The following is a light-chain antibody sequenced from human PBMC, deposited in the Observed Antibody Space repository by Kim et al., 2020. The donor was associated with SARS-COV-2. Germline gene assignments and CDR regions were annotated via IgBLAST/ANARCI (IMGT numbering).Light chain of an antibody. J-gene: IGKJ1*01. Sequence: DIQRPQSPSTLSASVGDRVTITCRASQRISSWLAWYQQKPGKAPKLLIYKAYSLESGVPSRFSGSGSGTEFTLTISSLQPDDFATYYCQQYNSYPWTFGQGTKVDIK. CDR2: KAY. V-gene: IGKV1-5*03. CDR1: QRISSW. CDR3: QQYNSYPWT.